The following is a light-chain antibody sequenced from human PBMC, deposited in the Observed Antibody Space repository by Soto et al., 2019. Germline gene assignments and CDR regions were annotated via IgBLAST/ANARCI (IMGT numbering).Light chain of an antibody. J-gene: IGKJ2*01. CDR2: AAS. Sequence: DIPMTQSPSSLSASVGDRVTITCRASQSISSYLNWYQQKPGKAPKLLIYAASSLQSGVPSRFSGSGSGTEFTLTIGSLQPEDFATYYCQQSYSTPYTFCQGTKLEIK. CDR1: QSISSY. V-gene: IGKV1-39*01. CDR3: QQSYSTPYT.